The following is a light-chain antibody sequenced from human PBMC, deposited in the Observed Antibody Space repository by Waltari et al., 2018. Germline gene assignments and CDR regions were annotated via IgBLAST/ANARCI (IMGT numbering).Light chain of an antibody. V-gene: IGKV1-39*01. CDR2: AAS. CDR1: QSISNF. CDR3: QQSYTTPPS. Sequence: DIQMIKSPSSLSASIGDRVTITCRASQSISNFLNWYQQKPGKAAKLLIYAASGVHSGVPSRFSGSGSGTDFSHTNCGLQPEDFATYCCQQSYTTPPSFGAGTKVDIK. J-gene: IGKJ4*01.